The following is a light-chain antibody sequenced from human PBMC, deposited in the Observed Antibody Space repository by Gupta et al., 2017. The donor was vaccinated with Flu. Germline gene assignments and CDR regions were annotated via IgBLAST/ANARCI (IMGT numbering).Light chain of an antibody. CDR1: ETINTY. V-gene: IGKV1-39*01. Sequence: SSLSASVGEKVTITCRAIETINTYLIWYQQKPGRAPKLLIYGASTLQSGVPSRFSGSGSGTYFTLTISSLQPEDFATYYCQKSYGIPPDTFGQGTRLEIK. CDR3: QKSYGIPPDT. CDR2: GAS. J-gene: IGKJ2*01.